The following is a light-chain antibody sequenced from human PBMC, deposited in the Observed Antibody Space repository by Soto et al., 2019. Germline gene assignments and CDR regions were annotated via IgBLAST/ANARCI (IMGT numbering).Light chain of an antibody. CDR1: QSVSSN. V-gene: IGKV3-20*01. CDR2: GAS. CDR3: QHFVNSLTWT. J-gene: IGKJ1*01. Sequence: EIVLTHSPATLSLSPWERATLSFSASQSVSSNLAWYQQKPGQAPRLLIYGASTRATGIPARFIGSGSGTDFTLTISRLEPEDFAVYYCQHFVNSLTWTFGQGTKVDI.